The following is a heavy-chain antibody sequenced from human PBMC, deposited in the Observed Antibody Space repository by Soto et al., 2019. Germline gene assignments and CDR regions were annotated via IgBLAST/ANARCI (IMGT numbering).Heavy chain of an antibody. Sequence: EVQLVQSGAEVKKPGESLRLSCKGSGYSFISYWISWVRQRPGKGLEWMGRIEPSDSYINYSPSFQGHVTISVDKSIRTAYLQWSGLKASDTAIYYCARHPFLASSGQNDGFDIWGQGTVVTVSS. V-gene: IGHV5-10-1*01. D-gene: IGHD6-13*01. CDR1: GYSFISYW. CDR3: ARHPFLASSGQNDGFDI. J-gene: IGHJ3*02. CDR2: IEPSDSYI.